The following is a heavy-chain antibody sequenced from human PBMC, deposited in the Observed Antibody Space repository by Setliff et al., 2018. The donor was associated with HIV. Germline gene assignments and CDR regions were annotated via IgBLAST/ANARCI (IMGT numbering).Heavy chain of an antibody. V-gene: IGHV1-8*03. J-gene: IGHJ6*03. CDR2: MNPNSGNT. CDR3: ARGYLISGTQKSYYMDV. D-gene: IGHD1-26*01. Sequence: ASVKVSCKASGYIFTSYDINWVRQATGQGLEWMGWMNPNSGNTGYAQKLQGRVTITRNTSINTAYMELSSLRSEDTAVYYCARGYLISGTQKSYYMDVWGKGTTVTVTS. CDR1: GYIFTSYD.